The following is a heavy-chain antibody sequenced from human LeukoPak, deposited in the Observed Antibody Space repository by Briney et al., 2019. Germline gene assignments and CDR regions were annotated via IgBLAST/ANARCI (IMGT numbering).Heavy chain of an antibody. J-gene: IGHJ5*02. CDR3: ARRAIAAAAHNWFDP. D-gene: IGHD6-13*01. CDR1: GRSFSGYY. V-gene: IGHV4-34*01. Sequence: PSETLSLPCALYGRSFSGYYWRWLRQPPGKGLEWIGEINHSGSTNYNPSLKSRVTISVDTSKNQFSLKLSSVTAADTAVYYCARRAIAAAAHNWFDPWGQGTLVTVSS. CDR2: INHSGST.